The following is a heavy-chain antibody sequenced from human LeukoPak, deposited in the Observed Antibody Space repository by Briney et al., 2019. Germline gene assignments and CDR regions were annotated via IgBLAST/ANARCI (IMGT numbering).Heavy chain of an antibody. J-gene: IGHJ4*02. CDR2: ISGSGGST. CDR3: AKEITMIVVPDYFDY. D-gene: IGHD3-22*01. Sequence: PGGSLRLSCAASGFTFSSYAMSWVRQAPGKGLEWVSAISGSGGSTYYADPVKGRFTISRDNSKNALYLQMNSLRAEDTAVYYCAKEITMIVVPDYFDYWGQGTLVTVSS. V-gene: IGHV3-23*01. CDR1: GFTFSSYA.